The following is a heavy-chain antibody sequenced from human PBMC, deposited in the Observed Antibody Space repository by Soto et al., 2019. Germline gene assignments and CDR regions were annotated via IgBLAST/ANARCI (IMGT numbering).Heavy chain of an antibody. J-gene: IGHJ6*02. D-gene: IGHD6-6*01. V-gene: IGHV4-31*03. CDR3: ARGSSIAGLDYGMDV. CDR1: GGSISSGGYY. CDR2: NYYSGIT. Sequence: QVQLQESGPGLVKPSQTLSLTCTVSGGSISSGGYYWTWIRQHPGKGLEWIGYNYYSGITYYNPSLKSRVTISLATSKNQFSLKLSSVTAADTAVYYCARGSSIAGLDYGMDVWGQGTTVTVSS.